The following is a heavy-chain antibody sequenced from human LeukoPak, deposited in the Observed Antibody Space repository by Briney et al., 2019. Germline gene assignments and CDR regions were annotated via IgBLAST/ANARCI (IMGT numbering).Heavy chain of an antibody. CDR1: GFTFRSYG. D-gene: IGHD3-22*01. CDR2: ISYDGSNK. V-gene: IGHV3-30*18. Sequence: GGSLRLSCAASGFTFRSYGVHWVRQAPGKGLEWVAVISYDGSNKYYADSVKGRFTISRDNSKNTLYLQMNSLRAEDTAVYYYAKDRGANRRLYYYDSSGYIDYWGQGTLVTVSS. J-gene: IGHJ4*02. CDR3: AKDRGANRRLYYYDSSGYIDY.